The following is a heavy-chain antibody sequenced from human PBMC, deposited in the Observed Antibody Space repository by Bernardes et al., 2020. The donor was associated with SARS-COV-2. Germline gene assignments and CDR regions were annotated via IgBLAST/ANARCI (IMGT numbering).Heavy chain of an antibody. CDR2: ISGASSYI. V-gene: IGHV3-21*01. CDR3: ARDYYYDSSGLAGSLVFDP. Sequence: GGSLRLSCAASGFTFSSYTINWVRQAPGKGLEWVSSISGASSYIYYADSVKGRITISRDNAKNSVYLQMNGLRDEDTALYYCARDYYYDSSGLAGSLVFDPWGHGTLVTVSS. J-gene: IGHJ5*02. D-gene: IGHD3-22*01. CDR1: GFTFSSYT.